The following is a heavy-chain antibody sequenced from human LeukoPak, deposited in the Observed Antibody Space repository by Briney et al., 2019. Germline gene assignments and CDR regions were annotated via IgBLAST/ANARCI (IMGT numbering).Heavy chain of an antibody. CDR2: ISSNGGST. D-gene: IGHD7-27*01. CDR3: AKLTEDDAFDI. CDR1: GFTFSSYA. Sequence: GGSLRLSCSASGFTFSSYAMHWVRQAPGRGLEYVSAISSNGGSTYYANSVKGRFTISRDNSKNTVYLQMGSLRAEDMAIYFCAKLTEDDAFDIWGQGTMVTVSS. J-gene: IGHJ3*02. V-gene: IGHV3-64*01.